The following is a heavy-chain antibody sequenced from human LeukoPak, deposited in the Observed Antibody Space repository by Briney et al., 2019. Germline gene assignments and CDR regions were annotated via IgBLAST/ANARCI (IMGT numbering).Heavy chain of an antibody. CDR1: GFTVSSNY. CDR3: ARDRYSSSSNFDY. D-gene: IGHD6-13*01. Sequence: GGSLRLSCAASGFTVSSNYMSWVRQAPGKGLEWVSVIYSGGSTYYADSVKGRFTISRGNSKNTLYLQMNSLRTEDTAVYYCARDRYSSSSNFDYWGQGTLVTVSS. J-gene: IGHJ4*02. CDR2: IYSGGST. V-gene: IGHV3-66*02.